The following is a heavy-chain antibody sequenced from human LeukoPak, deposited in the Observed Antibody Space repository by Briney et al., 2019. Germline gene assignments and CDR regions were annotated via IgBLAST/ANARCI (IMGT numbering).Heavy chain of an antibody. CDR3: ARSTGPIDY. CDR2: TYYRSKWHT. J-gene: IGHJ4*02. V-gene: IGHV6-1*01. D-gene: IGHD1-1*01. CDR1: RVSVSSNSAA. Sequence: ASQTLSLTCAISRVSVSSNSAAWNWIRQSPSRGLEWLGRTYYRSKWHTYYAASVKSRIAINRDTSKNQFSLQLNSVTPEDTAVYYCARSTGPIDYWGQGTLVTVSS.